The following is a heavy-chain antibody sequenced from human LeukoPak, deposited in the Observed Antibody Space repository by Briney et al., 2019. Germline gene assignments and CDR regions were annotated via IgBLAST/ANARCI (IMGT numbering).Heavy chain of an antibody. CDR1: GGTFSSYA. J-gene: IGHJ6*03. Sequence: SVTVSCKASGGTFSSYAISWVRQAPGQGLEWMGGIIPIFGTANYAQKFQGRVTITADESTSTAYMELSSLRSEDTAVYYCARLEGYSYGPYYMDVWGKGTTVTVSS. V-gene: IGHV1-69*13. D-gene: IGHD5-18*01. CDR2: IIPIFGTA. CDR3: ARLEGYSYGPYYMDV.